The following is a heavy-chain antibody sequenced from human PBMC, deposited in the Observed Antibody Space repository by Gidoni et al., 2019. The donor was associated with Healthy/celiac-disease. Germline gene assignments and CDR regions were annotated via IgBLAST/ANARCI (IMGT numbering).Heavy chain of an antibody. Sequence: QLQLRESAPGLGKPSAPLSFTCTVPVAPLSSYHWSWIRQTPGKGLEWIGYIYYCGSTNYNPSLKSRVTISVDTSKNQFSLKLSSVTAADTAVYYCARDGDFWSGYSRWFDPWGQGTLVTVSS. V-gene: IGHV4-59*01. CDR1: VAPLSSYH. J-gene: IGHJ5*02. D-gene: IGHD3-3*01. CDR3: ARDGDFWSGYSRWFDP. CDR2: IYYCGST.